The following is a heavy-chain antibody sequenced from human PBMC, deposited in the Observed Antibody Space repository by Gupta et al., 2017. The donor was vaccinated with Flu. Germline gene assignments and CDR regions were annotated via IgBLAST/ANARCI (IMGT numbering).Heavy chain of an antibody. D-gene: IGHD1-26*01. V-gene: IGHV3-74*01. CDR3: ARELVGADAFDI. Sequence: VRQAPGKGLVWVSRINSDGSSTSYADSVKGRFTISRDNAKNTLYLQMNSLRAEDTAVYYCARELVGADAFDIWGQGTMVTVSS. CDR2: INSDGSST. J-gene: IGHJ3*02.